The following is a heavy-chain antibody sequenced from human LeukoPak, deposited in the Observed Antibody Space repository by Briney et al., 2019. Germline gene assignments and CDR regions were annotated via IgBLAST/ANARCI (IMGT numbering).Heavy chain of an antibody. CDR1: GFTFSSYA. J-gene: IGHJ4*02. Sequence: GGSLRLSCAASGFTFSSYAMSWVRQAPGKGLEWVSAISGSGGSTYYADSVKGRFTISRDNSKNTQYLQVNSLRAKDTAVYYCASHYGDYSRFDYWGQGTLVTVSS. D-gene: IGHD4-17*01. CDR2: ISGSGGST. CDR3: ASHYGDYSRFDY. V-gene: IGHV3-23*01.